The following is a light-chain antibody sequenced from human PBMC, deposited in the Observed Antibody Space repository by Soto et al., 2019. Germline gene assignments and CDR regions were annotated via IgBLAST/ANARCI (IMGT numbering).Light chain of an antibody. CDR2: WAS. Sequence: DIVMTQSPDSLAVSLGERATIDCKSSQSLLYGGNDRNYLAWYQHKPGQSPKLIMYWASTREAGVPDRFSGSGSGTHFTLTISSLQAEDVAVYYCQHYGSSPLFTFGPGTKVDFK. CDR3: QHYGSSPLFT. CDR1: QSLLYGGNDRNY. V-gene: IGKV4-1*01. J-gene: IGKJ3*01.